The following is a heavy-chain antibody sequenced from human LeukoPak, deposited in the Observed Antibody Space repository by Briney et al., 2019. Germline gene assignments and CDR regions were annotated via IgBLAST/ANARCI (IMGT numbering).Heavy chain of an antibody. CDR3: ARDFKAAAGAFDS. Sequence: GGSLRLSCAASGFTFSTYSMNWVRQAPGKGLEWVSLISSSSGYIYYADSVKGRFTISRDNAKISLYLQMNSLRAEDTAVYYCARDFKAAAGAFDSWGQGTVVTVSS. J-gene: IGHJ4*02. V-gene: IGHV3-21*01. D-gene: IGHD6-13*01. CDR2: ISSSSGYI. CDR1: GFTFSTYS.